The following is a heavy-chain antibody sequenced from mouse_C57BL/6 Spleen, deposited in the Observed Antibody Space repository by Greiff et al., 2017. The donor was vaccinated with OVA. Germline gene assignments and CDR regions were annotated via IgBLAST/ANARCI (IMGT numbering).Heavy chain of an antibody. V-gene: IGHV1-64*01. CDR3: ARPPFTTVVAPFAY. J-gene: IGHJ3*01. CDR1: GYTFTSYW. D-gene: IGHD1-1*01. CDR2: IHPNSGST. Sequence: VQLQQSGAELVKPGASVKLSCKASGYTFTSYWMHWVKQRPGQGLEWIGMIHPNSGSTNYNEKFKRQATLTVDKSSSTAYMQLSSLTSEDSAVYSCARPPFTTVVAPFAYWGKGTLVTVSA.